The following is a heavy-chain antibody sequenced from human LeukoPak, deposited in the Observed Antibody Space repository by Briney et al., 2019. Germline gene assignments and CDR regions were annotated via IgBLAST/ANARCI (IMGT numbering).Heavy chain of an antibody. J-gene: IGHJ3*02. CDR2: INPNTGGT. Sequence: GASVKVSCKASGYTFTGYYMHWVRQAPGQGLEWMGWINPNTGGTNYAQKFQGRVTMTRDTSISTAYMELSRLRSDDTAVYYCASHYYDTSDYLPSDAFDIWGQGTMVTVSS. CDR3: ASHYYDTSDYLPSDAFDI. CDR1: GYTFTGYY. D-gene: IGHD3-22*01. V-gene: IGHV1-2*02.